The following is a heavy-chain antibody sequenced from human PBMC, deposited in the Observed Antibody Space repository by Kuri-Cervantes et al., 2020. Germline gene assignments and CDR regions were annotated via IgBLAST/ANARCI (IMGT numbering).Heavy chain of an antibody. D-gene: IGHD5-18*01. CDR3: ANSRSHTTMTT. CDR1: GYTFTSYD. J-gene: IGHJ5*02. CDR2: MNPNSGGA. Sequence: ASVKVSCKASGYTFTSYDVNWVRQATGQGLEWMGWMNPNSGGADYAQKFQGRVTMTRDTSISTVYMELSRLRSGDTAVYYCANSRSHTTMTTWGQGTLVTVSS. V-gene: IGHV1-8*01.